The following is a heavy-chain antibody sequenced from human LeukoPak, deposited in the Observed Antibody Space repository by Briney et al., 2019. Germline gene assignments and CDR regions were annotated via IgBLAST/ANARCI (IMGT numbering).Heavy chain of an antibody. CDR3: ARGAHYYDSSGYYREY. CDR2: ISYDGNDK. J-gene: IGHJ4*02. V-gene: IGHV3-30-3*01. Sequence: GGSLRLSCAASGFTFSSYAMSWVRQAPGKGLEWVAFISYDGNDKSYADFVKGRFTISRDNSKNTVYVQMNSLRAEDTAVYYCARGAHYYDSSGYYREYWGQGTLVTVSS. CDR1: GFTFSSYA. D-gene: IGHD3-22*01.